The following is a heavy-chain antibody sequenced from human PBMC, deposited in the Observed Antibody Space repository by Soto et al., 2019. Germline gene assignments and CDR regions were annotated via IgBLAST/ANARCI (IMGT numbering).Heavy chain of an antibody. CDR2: ISAYNGNT. Sequence: ASVKVSCKASGYTFSIYGITWVRQAPGQGLEWMGWISAYNGNTKYANKFQDRITMTTDTSKSIAYLQMNSLKTEDTAVYYCTREDSNYVSYYYGMDVWGQGTTVTVSS. J-gene: IGHJ6*02. D-gene: IGHD4-4*01. V-gene: IGHV1-18*01. CDR1: GYTFSIYG. CDR3: TREDSNYVSYYYGMDV.